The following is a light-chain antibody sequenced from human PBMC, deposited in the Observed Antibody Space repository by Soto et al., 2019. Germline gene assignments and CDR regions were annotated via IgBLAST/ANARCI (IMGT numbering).Light chain of an antibody. J-gene: IGKJ1*01. CDR2: GAS. CDR3: QQYGSSPSWK. Sequence: EIVMTQSPATLSVSPGERATLSCSSSQSVSSNLAWYQQKPGQAPRLLIYGASTRATGIPDRFSGSGSGTDFTLTISRLEPEDFAVYYCQQYGSSPSWKFGQGTKVDI. CDR1: QSVSSN. V-gene: IGKV3-20*01.